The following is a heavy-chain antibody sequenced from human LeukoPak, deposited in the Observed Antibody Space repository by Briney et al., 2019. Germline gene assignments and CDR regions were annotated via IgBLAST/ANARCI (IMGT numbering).Heavy chain of an antibody. D-gene: IGHD6-19*01. V-gene: IGHV3-30-3*01. CDR2: ISYDGSNK. CDR3: ARGSAGGSGWSPVGYFDY. CDR1: GFTFSSYA. Sequence: GGSLRLSCAASGFTFSSYAMHWVRQAPGKGLEWVAVISYDGSNKYYADSVKGRFTISRDNSKNTLYLQMNSLRAEDSAVYYCARGSAGGSGWSPVGYFDYWGQGTLVTVSS. J-gene: IGHJ4*02.